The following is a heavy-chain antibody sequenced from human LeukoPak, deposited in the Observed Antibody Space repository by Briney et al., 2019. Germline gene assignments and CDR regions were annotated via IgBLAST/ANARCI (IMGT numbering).Heavy chain of an antibody. D-gene: IGHD2-8*01. V-gene: IGHV4-59*01. CDR1: GGSISSYY. Sequence: SETLSLTCTVSGGSISSYYWSWIRQPPGKGLEWIGYIYYSGSTNYNPSLKSRVTISVDTSKNQFSLKLSSVTAADTAVYYCARDLGYCTNGVCYRYYFDYWGQGTLVTVSS. CDR3: ARDLGYCTNGVCYRYYFDY. CDR2: IYYSGST. J-gene: IGHJ4*02.